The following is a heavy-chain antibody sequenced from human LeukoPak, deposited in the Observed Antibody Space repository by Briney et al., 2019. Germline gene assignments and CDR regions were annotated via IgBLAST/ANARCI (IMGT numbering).Heavy chain of an antibody. V-gene: IGHV4-31*03. Sequence: SETLSLTCTVSGGSINSGGYYWSWIRQHPGKGLEWIGYIYYSGSTYYNPSLKSRVTISVDTSKNQFSLKLSSVTAADTAVYYCARVSLRGEYSSSRTYYFDYWGQGTLVTVSS. D-gene: IGHD6-13*01. CDR2: IYYSGST. J-gene: IGHJ4*02. CDR3: ARVSLRGEYSSSRTYYFDY. CDR1: GGSINSGGYY.